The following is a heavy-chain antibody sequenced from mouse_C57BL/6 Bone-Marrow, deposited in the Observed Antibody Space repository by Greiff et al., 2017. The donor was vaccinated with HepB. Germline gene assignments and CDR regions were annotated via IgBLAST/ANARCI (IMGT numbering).Heavy chain of an antibody. CDR2: IWGVGST. CDR1: GFSLTSYG. J-gene: IGHJ4*01. Sequence: VQLVESGPGLVAPSQSLSITCTVSGFSLTSYGVDWVRQSPGKGLEWLGVIWGVGSTNYNSALKSRLSISKDNSKSQVFLKMNSLQTDDTAMYYCASLYSGNYTDYWGQGTSVTVSS. V-gene: IGHV2-6*01. D-gene: IGHD2-1*01. CDR3: ASLYSGNYTDY.